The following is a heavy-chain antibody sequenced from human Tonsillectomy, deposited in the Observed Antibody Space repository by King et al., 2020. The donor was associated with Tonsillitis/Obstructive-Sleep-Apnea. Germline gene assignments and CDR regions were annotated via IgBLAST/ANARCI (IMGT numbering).Heavy chain of an antibody. V-gene: IGHV4-34*01. CDR1: GGSFSGYC. Sequence: VQLQQWGAGLLKPSETLSLTCAVYGGSFSGYCWSWIRQPPGKGLEWIGEINHSGSTNYNPSLKSRVTISVDTSNNQLSLKLSSVTAADTAVYYCARGEIVVVVAATLDYYYMDVWGKGTTVTVSS. D-gene: IGHD2-15*01. J-gene: IGHJ6*03. CDR2: INHSGST. CDR3: ARGEIVVVVAATLDYYYMDV.